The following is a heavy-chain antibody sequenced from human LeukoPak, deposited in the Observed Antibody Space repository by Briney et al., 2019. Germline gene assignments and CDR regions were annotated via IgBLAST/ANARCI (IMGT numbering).Heavy chain of an antibody. CDR2: FDPEDGGT. V-gene: IGHV1-24*01. Sequence: ASVKASCKVSGYTLTELSMHWVRQAPGKGLEWMGGFDPEDGGTIYAQKFQGRVTMTEDTSTDTAYMELSSLRSEDTAVYYCATGQYQLLYGGYYYGMDVWGQGTTVTVSS. J-gene: IGHJ6*02. CDR3: ATGQYQLLYGGYYYGMDV. D-gene: IGHD2-2*02. CDR1: GYTLTELS.